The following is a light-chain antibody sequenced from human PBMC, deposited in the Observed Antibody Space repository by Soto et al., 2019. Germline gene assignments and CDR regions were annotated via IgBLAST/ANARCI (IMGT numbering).Light chain of an antibody. CDR1: SSNIGNNA. CDR3: AAWDDSLNGYV. Sequence: QSLLAQPPSVSEAPRQMVTISCSGSSSNIGNNAVNWYQQLPGKAPKLLIYYDDLLPSGVSDRFSGSKSGTSASLAISGLHSEDEADYYCAAWDDSLNGYVFGTGTKVTVL. J-gene: IGLJ1*01. V-gene: IGLV1-36*01. CDR2: YDD.